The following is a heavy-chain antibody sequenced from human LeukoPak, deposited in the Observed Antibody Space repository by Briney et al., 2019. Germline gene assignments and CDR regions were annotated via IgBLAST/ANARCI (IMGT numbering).Heavy chain of an antibody. V-gene: IGHV1-69*13. CDR1: GGTFSSYA. Sequence: EASVKVSCKASGGTFSSYAISWVRQAPGQGLEWMGGIIPIFGTANYAQKFQGRVTITADESTSTAYMELSSLRSEDTAVYYCARGYCSSTSCYPAVWFDPWGQGTLVTVSS. CDR2: IIPIFGTA. CDR3: ARGYCSSTSCYPAVWFDP. D-gene: IGHD2-2*01. J-gene: IGHJ5*02.